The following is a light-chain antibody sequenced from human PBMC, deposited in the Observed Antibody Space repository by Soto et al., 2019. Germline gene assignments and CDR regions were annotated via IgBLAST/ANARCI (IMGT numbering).Light chain of an antibody. J-gene: IGKJ1*01. CDR1: QSVSSSY. CDR2: GAS. V-gene: IGKV3-20*01. CDR3: QQYGSSPQT. Sequence: EIELTQSPGTLSLSPGERATLSCRASQSVSSSYLAWYQQKPGQPPRLLIYGASSRATGIPDRFSGSGSGTDFTLTISRLEPEDFAVYYCQQYGSSPQTFGQGTKVDIK.